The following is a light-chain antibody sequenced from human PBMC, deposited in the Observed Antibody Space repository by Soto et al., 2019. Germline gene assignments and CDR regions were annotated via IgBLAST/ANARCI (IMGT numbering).Light chain of an antibody. V-gene: IGKV1-5*03. CDR2: KAS. Sequence: SPSTLSAAVGGGNSITCLASKSVSIGLAWYQQKPGKAPKLLIYKASTVKSGVPSRFSGSGSGTSFTLTISSLQPEDFATYYCQQLLSYPITFGQGTRLEI. CDR3: QQLLSYPIT. J-gene: IGKJ5*01. CDR1: KSVSIG.